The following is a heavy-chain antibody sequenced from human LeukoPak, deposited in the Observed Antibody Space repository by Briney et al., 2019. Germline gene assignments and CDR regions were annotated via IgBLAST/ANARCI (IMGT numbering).Heavy chain of an antibody. Sequence: GESLKISCEGSGYSFTSYWIGWVRQMPGKGLEWMGIIYPGDSDTRYSPSFQGQVTISADKSISTAYLQWSSLKASDTAMYYCARVLSSSWYYFDYWGQGTLVTVSS. CDR3: ARVLSSSWYYFDY. V-gene: IGHV5-51*01. CDR1: GYSFTSYW. D-gene: IGHD6-13*01. CDR2: IYPGDSDT. J-gene: IGHJ4*02.